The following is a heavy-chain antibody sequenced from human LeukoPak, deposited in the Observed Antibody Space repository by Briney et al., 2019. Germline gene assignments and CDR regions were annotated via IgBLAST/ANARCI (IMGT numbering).Heavy chain of an antibody. CDR2: ISSSSSYI. D-gene: IGHD4-17*01. CDR1: GFTISNYS. CDR3: ARDLAYGDDGL. J-gene: IGHJ4*02. V-gene: IGHV3-21*01. Sequence: GGSLRFSCAASGFTISNYSMNWVRQAPGKGLEWVAFISSSSSYIFYADSLKGRFTISRDNAKNSLYLQMNSLRADDTAVYYCARDLAYGDDGLWGQGTLVTVSS.